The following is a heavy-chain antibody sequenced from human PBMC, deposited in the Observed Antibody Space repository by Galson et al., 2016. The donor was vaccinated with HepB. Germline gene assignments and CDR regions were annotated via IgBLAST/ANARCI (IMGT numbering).Heavy chain of an antibody. J-gene: IGHJ5*02. CDR3: AKHREYYCSSGNFNWFDP. CDR2: IGGGADT. V-gene: IGHV3-23*01. D-gene: IGHD3-10*01. Sequence: SLRLSCAASGFTFSSYAMSWVRQAPGKGLKWVSSIGGGADTYYADSVKGRFIISRDNSKNTLYLQMNSLRAEDTAIYYCAKHREYYCSSGNFNWFDPWGQGTLVTVSS. CDR1: GFTFSSYA.